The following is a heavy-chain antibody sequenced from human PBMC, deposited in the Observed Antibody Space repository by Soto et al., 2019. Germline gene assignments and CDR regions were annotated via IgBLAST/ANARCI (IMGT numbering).Heavy chain of an antibody. Sequence: SLRLSCAASGFTFSSYAMSWVRQAPGKGLEWVSAISGSSGSTYYADSVKGRVTISRDNSKNTLYLQMNSLRAEDTAVYYCAKDLDYVASNFDYWGQGTLVTVSS. CDR3: AKDLDYVASNFDY. J-gene: IGHJ4*02. CDR1: GFTFSSYA. D-gene: IGHD4-17*01. CDR2: ISGSSGST. V-gene: IGHV3-23*01.